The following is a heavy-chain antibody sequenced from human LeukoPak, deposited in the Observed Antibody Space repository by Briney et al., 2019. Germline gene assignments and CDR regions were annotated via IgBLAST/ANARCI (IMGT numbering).Heavy chain of an antibody. CDR2: ISAYNGNT. CDR1: GYTFTSYG. Sequence: ASVKVSCKASGYTFTSYGISSVRQAPGQGLEWMGWISAYNGNTNYAQKLQGRVTMTTDTSTSTAYMELRSLRSDDTAVYYCARFAETSLRLGEFHWFDPWGQGTLVTVSS. D-gene: IGHD3-16*01. J-gene: IGHJ5*02. V-gene: IGHV1-18*01. CDR3: ARFAETSLRLGEFHWFDP.